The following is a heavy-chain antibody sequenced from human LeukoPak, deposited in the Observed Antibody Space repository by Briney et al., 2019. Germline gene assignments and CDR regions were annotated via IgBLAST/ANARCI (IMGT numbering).Heavy chain of an antibody. CDR3: ARVGCSSTSCYSKGNFFDY. Sequence: SVKVSCKASGDTFSSYAIGWVRQAPGQGLEWMGGIIPIFGAANYAQRFQNRVTITADESTSTAYMELSSLRSEDTAVYYCARVGCSSTSCYSKGNFFDYWGQGTLVTVSS. CDR1: GDTFSSYA. CDR2: IIPIFGAA. D-gene: IGHD2-2*02. J-gene: IGHJ4*02. V-gene: IGHV1-69*13.